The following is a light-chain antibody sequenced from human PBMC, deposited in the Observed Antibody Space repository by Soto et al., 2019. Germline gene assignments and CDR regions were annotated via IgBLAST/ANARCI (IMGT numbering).Light chain of an antibody. CDR2: KAS. V-gene: IGKV1-5*03. CDR3: QQSNNYTRT. J-gene: IGKJ1*01. Sequence: IKMTQSPSSLSSSIGDRVTITCRASQNIRNDLGWYQQKPGKAPKLLIYKASSLESGVPSRFSGSVSGTEGTITISNLKTDDGSTYFGQQSNNYTRTFCQGTKVDIK. CDR1: QNIRND.